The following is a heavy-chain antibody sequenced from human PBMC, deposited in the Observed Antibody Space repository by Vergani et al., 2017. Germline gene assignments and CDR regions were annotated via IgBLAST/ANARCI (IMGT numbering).Heavy chain of an antibody. V-gene: IGHV4-34*01. J-gene: IGHJ3*02. CDR3: ARTIVGANRGAFDI. D-gene: IGHD1-26*01. Sequence: QVQLQQWGAGLLKPSETLSLTCAVYGGSFSGYYWSWIRQPPGKGLEWIGSIYYSGSTYYNPSLKSRVTISVDTSKNQFSLKLSSVTAADTAVYYCARTIVGANRGAFDIWGQGTMVTVSS. CDR1: GGSFSGYY. CDR2: IYYSGST.